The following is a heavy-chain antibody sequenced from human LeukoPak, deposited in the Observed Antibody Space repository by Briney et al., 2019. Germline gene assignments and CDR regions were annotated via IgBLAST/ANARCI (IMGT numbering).Heavy chain of an antibody. CDR2: IYHSGTT. V-gene: IGHV4-59*01. Sequence: PSETLSLTCTVFGGSISTYYWTWIRQPPGKGLEWIGYIYHSGTTNYNPSLKSRVTISVDTSKNQFSLNLSSVTAADTAVYYCARATPGFSSGWFNNWFDPWGQGTLVTVSS. CDR3: ARATPGFSSGWFNNWFDP. D-gene: IGHD6-19*01. J-gene: IGHJ5*02. CDR1: GGSISTYY.